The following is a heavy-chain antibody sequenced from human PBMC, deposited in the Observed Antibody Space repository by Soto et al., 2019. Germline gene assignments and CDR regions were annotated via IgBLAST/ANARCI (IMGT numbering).Heavy chain of an antibody. V-gene: IGHV3-23*01. CDR1: GFTFSSYA. CDR2: ISGSGGST. CDR3: AKDAYYDILTGYGNWFDP. Sequence: VQLLESGGGLVQPGGSLRLSCAASGFTFSSYAMSWVRQAPGKGLEWVSAISGSGGSTYYADSVKGRFTISRDNSKNTLYLQMNSLRAEDTAVYYCAKDAYYDILTGYGNWFDPWGQGTLVTVSS. D-gene: IGHD3-9*01. J-gene: IGHJ5*02.